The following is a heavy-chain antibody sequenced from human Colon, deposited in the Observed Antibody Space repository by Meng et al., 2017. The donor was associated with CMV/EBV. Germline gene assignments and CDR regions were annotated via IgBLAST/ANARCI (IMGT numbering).Heavy chain of an antibody. CDR3: ARLRGCTNTTTCYRLHDAFDI. Sequence: GESLKISCKTSGNNFPNVWIAWVRQMPGMGLEWMGITFLGESDTRYSPSFQGHVTISADRALNTAYLQWGSLKASDTAMYYCARLRGCTNTTTCYRLHDAFDIWGQGTVVTVSS. CDR1: GNNFPNVW. V-gene: IGHV5-51*01. CDR2: TFLGESDT. D-gene: IGHD2-2*02. J-gene: IGHJ3*02.